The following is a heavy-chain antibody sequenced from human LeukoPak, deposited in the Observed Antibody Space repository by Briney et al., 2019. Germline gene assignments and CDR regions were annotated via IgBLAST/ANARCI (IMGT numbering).Heavy chain of an antibody. V-gene: IGHV3-30*18. D-gene: IGHD2-2*01. CDR1: GYTFTGYY. Sequence: SCKASGYTFTGYYMHWVRQAPGKGLEWVAVISFDGKTKYYTDSVKGRFTISRDNSKNTLYLQMNSLRAEDTAVYYCAKEMSSSNIDHCGQGTLVTVSS. J-gene: IGHJ4*02. CDR3: AKEMSSSNIDH. CDR2: ISFDGKTK.